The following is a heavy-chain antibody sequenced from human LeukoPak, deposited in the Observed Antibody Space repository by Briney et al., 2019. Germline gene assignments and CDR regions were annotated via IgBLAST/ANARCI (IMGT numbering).Heavy chain of an antibody. J-gene: IGHJ4*02. CDR3: ARSHGSGSYYNLNDY. CDR2: IIPIFGTA. CDR1: GGTFSSYA. Sequence: ASVKVSCKASGGTFSSYAISWVRQAPGQGLEWMGGIIPIFGTANYAQKFQGRVTITADESTSTAYMELSSLRSEDTAVYYCARSHGSGSYYNLNDYWGQGTLVTVSS. D-gene: IGHD3-10*01. V-gene: IGHV1-69*13.